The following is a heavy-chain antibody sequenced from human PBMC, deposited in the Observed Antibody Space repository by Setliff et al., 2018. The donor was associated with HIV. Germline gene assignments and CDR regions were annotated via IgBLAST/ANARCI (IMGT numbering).Heavy chain of an antibody. D-gene: IGHD3-10*01. CDR1: GYTFSSYG. CDR2: ISIHNDNT. CDR3: ARVEGFNNYNSGGLDY. J-gene: IGHJ4*02. V-gene: IGHV1-18*01. Sequence: ASVKVSCKASGYTFSSYGISWVRQAPGQGLDWLGWISIHNDNTNYAQKFQGRVTMTADTSTNTVYVDLRSLRSDDTAVYHCARVEGFNNYNSGGLDYWGQGTLVTVSS.